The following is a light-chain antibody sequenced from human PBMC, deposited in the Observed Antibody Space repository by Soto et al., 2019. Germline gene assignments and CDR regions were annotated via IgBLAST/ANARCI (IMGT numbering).Light chain of an antibody. Sequence: DIQMTQSPSTLSASVGDRVIITCRASQSISSWLAWYQQKPGKAPKLLLYDASSLASGVPSRFSGSGSETEFTLTISSLQPEDFATYYCQQYNSYGTFGQGTKVDI. V-gene: IGKV1-5*01. CDR1: QSISSW. CDR2: DAS. CDR3: QQYNSYGT. J-gene: IGKJ1*01.